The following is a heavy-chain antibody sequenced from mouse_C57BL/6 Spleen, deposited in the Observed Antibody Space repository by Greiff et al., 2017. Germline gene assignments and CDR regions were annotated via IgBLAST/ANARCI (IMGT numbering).Heavy chain of an antibody. J-gene: IGHJ3*01. D-gene: IGHD4-1*01. CDR2: IDPENGDT. V-gene: IGHV14-4*01. CDR1: GFNIKDDY. Sequence: VQLQQSGAELVRPGASVKLSCTASGFNIKDDYMHWVKQRPEQGLEWIGWIDPENGDTEYASKFQGKATITADTSSNTAYLQLSSLTSEDTAVYYCTTPSNWDDAYWGQGTLVTVSA. CDR3: TTPSNWDDAY.